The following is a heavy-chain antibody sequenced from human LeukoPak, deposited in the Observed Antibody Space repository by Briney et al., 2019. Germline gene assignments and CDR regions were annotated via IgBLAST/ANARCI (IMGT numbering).Heavy chain of an antibody. Sequence: GPSVKVSCKASGGTFSSYAISWVRQAPGQGLEWMGGVIPIFGTANYAQKFQGRVTITADESTSTAYMELSSLRSEDTAVYYCARVRLEKVATITPYYYYYMDVWGKGTTVTISS. CDR2: VIPIFGTA. CDR3: ARVRLEKVATITPYYYYYMDV. CDR1: GGTFSSYA. D-gene: IGHD5-24*01. J-gene: IGHJ6*03. V-gene: IGHV1-69*13.